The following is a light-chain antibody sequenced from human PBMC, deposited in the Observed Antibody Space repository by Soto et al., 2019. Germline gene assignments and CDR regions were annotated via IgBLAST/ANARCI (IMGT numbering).Light chain of an antibody. Sequence: QSALTKPASVSGSPGQSITISCTGTSSDVGSYNLVSWYQQHPGKAPKLMIYEGSKRPSGVSNRFSGSKSGNTASLTISGLQAEDEADYYCCSYAGSSTVVFGGGTKPTVL. CDR3: CSYAGSSTVV. CDR1: SSDVGSYNL. J-gene: IGLJ2*01. CDR2: EGS. V-gene: IGLV2-23*01.